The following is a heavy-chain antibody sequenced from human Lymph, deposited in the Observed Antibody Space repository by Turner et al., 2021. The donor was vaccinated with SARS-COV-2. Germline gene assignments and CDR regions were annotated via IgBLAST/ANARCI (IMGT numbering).Heavy chain of an antibody. D-gene: IGHD3-10*01. CDR2: ISYDGSNK. J-gene: IGHJ4*02. CDR3: ARDSSGSGTLDY. CDR1: GFTFNNYP. V-gene: IGHV3-30-3*01. Sequence: QEQLVESGGGVVQPGRYLRLSCAASGFTFNNYPMHWVRQAPGKGLEWVAVISYDGSNKYYADSVKGRFTISRDNSKNTLYLQMNSLRAEDTAVYYCARDSSGSGTLDYWGQGTLVTVSS.